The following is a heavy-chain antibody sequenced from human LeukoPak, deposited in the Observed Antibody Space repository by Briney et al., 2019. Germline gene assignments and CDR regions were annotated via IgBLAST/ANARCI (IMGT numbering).Heavy chain of an antibody. D-gene: IGHD4-17*01. CDR1: GGSISSYY. Sequence: PSETLSLTCTVSGGSISSYYWSWIRQPPGNGLEWIGYIYYSGSTNYNPSLKSRVTISVDTSKNQFSLKLSSVTAADTAVYYCAGLLDYGDYGDAFDIWGQGIMVTVSS. J-gene: IGHJ3*02. V-gene: IGHV4-59*12. CDR3: AGLLDYGDYGDAFDI. CDR2: IYYSGST.